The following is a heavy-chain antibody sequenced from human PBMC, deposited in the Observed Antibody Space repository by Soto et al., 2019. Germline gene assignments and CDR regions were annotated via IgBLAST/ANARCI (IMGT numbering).Heavy chain of an antibody. D-gene: IGHD3-10*01. J-gene: IGHJ4*02. CDR2: IIPMLGMS. Sequence: QVQLVQSGAEVKKPGSPVRVSCTASGDTFNFYTISWVRQVPGQGPEWMGKIIPMLGMSNYAQKCQGRVTIMADKSTSTVYMNLSGLTSEDTAVYYCATTYGSGSTHFDYWGQGTLVTVSS. CDR1: GDTFNFYT. V-gene: IGHV1-69*02. CDR3: ATTYGSGSTHFDY.